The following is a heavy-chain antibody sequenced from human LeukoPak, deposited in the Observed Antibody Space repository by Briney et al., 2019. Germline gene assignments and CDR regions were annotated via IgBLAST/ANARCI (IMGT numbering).Heavy chain of an antibody. J-gene: IGHJ4*02. Sequence: GGSLRLSCAASGFTFSDYSMSWVRQAPGKGLEWVSAISGSGGNTDYADSVKGRFTISRDNSKNTLYLQMNSLRAEDTAVYYCAKIIARGYSYGPGPGFDYWGQGTLVTVSS. V-gene: IGHV3-23*01. D-gene: IGHD5-18*01. CDR2: ISGSGGNT. CDR1: GFTFSDYS. CDR3: AKIIARGYSYGPGPGFDY.